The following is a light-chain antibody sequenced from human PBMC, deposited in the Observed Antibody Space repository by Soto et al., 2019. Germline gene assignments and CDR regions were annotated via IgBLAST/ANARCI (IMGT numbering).Light chain of an antibody. CDR2: DAS. CDR1: ESVINF. Sequence: EVVLTQSPATLSLSPGERATLSCRASESVINFLAWYQQRPGQPPRLLIYDASNRATGIPARFSGTGSGTDFTLTISILEPEDFAVYYCQQRSNWPITFGQGTRLEI. CDR3: QQRSNWPIT. V-gene: IGKV3-11*01. J-gene: IGKJ5*01.